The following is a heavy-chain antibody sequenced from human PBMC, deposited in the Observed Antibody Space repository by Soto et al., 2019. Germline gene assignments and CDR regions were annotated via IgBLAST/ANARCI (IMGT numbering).Heavy chain of an antibody. CDR1: GFTFSSYS. V-gene: IGHV3-21*01. D-gene: IGHD3-16*02. CDR2: ISSSSSYI. CDR3: ARAPGGSIMITFGGVIVNVYFDY. J-gene: IGHJ4*02. Sequence: GGSLRLSCAASGFTFSSYSMNWVRQAPGKGLEWVSSISSSSSYIYYADSVKGRFTISRDNAKNSLYLQMNSLRAEDTAVYYCARAPGGSIMITFGGVIVNVYFDYWGQGTLVTVSS.